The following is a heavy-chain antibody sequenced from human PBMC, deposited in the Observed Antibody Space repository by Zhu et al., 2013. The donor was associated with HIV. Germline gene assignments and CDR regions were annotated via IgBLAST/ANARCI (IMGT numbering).Heavy chain of an antibody. V-gene: IGHV1-2*02. CDR1: GYTFTAYY. CDR2: INPDTGGT. CDR3: ARDPRILTSSGCYPWNWFDP. D-gene: IGHD2-2*01. J-gene: IGHJ5*02. Sequence: QVQLVQSGADVKKPGASVKVSCKSSGYTFTAYYVHWVRQAPGQGLEWMGWINPDTGGTNYAQKFQGRVTMTRDTSIGTAYMELSRLTSDDTAIYYCARDPRILTSSGCYPWNWFDPWGLGTLV.